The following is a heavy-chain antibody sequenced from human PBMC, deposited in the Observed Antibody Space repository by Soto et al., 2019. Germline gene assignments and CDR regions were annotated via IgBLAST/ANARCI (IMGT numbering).Heavy chain of an antibody. CDR3: ARGGGCSSTSCPDPYYYYYYGMDV. J-gene: IGHJ6*02. V-gene: IGHV3-33*01. Sequence: QVQLVESGGGVVQPGRSLRLSCAASGFTFSSYGMHWVRQAPGKGLAWVAVIWYDGSNKYYADSVKGRFTISRDNSKNTLYLQMNSLRAEDTAVYYCARGGGCSSTSCPDPYYYYYYGMDVWGQGTTVTVSS. CDR2: IWYDGSNK. CDR1: GFTFSSYG. D-gene: IGHD2-2*01.